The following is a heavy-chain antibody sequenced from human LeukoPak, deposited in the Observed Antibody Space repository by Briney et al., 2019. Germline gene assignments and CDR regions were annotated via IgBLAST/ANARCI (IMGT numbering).Heavy chain of an antibody. Sequence: ASVKVSCKASGYTFTGYYMHWVRQAPGQGLEWMGWINPNSGGTNYAQKFQGRVTMTRDTSISTAYMELSRLRSDDTAVYYCARGSLLLWFGEFYHPTYYFDYWGQGTLVTVSS. V-gene: IGHV1-2*02. CDR2: INPNSGGT. J-gene: IGHJ4*02. CDR1: GYTFTGYY. D-gene: IGHD3-10*01. CDR3: ARGSLLLWFGEFYHPTYYFDY.